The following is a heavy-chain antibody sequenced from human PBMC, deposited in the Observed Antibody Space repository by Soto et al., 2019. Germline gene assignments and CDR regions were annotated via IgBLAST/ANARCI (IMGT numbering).Heavy chain of an antibody. CDR3: ATLARGGPVTLPLDA. CDR1: GFTFSSYT. CDR2: ISTRSSLI. Sequence: DVQLVESGGGQVKPGGSRRLSCAASGFTFSSYTINWVRLGPGKGLEWVSSISTRSSLIYYADSVKGRFTISRDNAKNSAYLQMNSLRAEDTAVYYCATLARGGPVTLPLDAWGQGTLVTVSS. D-gene: IGHD3-10*01. J-gene: IGHJ5*02. V-gene: IGHV3-21*01.